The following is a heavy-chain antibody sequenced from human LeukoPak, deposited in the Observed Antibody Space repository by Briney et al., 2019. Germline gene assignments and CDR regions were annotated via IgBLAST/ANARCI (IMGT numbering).Heavy chain of an antibody. Sequence: TGGSLRLSCAASGFTFSSYSMNWVRQAPGKGLEWVSSISSSSSYIYYADSVMGRFTISRDNAKNSLYLQMNSLRPEDTALYYCVRDFWNGNYDDWFETWGQGTLDTVSS. J-gene: IGHJ5*02. CDR2: ISSSSSYI. CDR3: VRDFWNGNYDDWFET. CDR1: GFTFSSYS. V-gene: IGHV3-21*04. D-gene: IGHD3-3*01.